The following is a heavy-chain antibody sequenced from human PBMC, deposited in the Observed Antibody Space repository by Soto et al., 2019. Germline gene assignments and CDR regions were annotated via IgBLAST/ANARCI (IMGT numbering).Heavy chain of an antibody. CDR1: GFTFSSYS. CDR3: ARDTNFYASGSGVDY. D-gene: IGHD3-10*01. V-gene: IGHV3-21*01. Sequence: EVQLVESGGDLVKPGGSLRLSCAASGFTFSSYSMNWVRQAPGKGLEWVSSITSSSNYIHYGDSVKGRFTISRDNAQSSLYLQMNSLRGEDTAVYYCARDTNFYASGSGVDYWGQGTLVTVSS. CDR2: ITSSSNYI. J-gene: IGHJ4*02.